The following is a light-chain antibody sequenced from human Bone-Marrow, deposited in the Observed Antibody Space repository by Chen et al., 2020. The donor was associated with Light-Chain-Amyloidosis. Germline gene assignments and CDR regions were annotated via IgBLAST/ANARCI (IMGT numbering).Light chain of an antibody. CDR3: QSADSSGTYEVI. CDR1: DLPTKY. V-gene: IGLV3-25*03. J-gene: IGLJ2*01. CDR2: RDT. Sequence: SYELTQPPSVSVSPGQTARITCSGDDLPTKYAYWYQQKPGQAPLLVIHRDTERPSGISARFSGSSSGTKATLTISGVQAEDEADYHCQSADSSGTYEVIFGGGTKLTVL.